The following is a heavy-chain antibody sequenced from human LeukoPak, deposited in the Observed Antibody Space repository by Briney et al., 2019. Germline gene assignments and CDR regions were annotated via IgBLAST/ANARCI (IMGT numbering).Heavy chain of an antibody. D-gene: IGHD3-10*01. CDR3: AKRLASGNTGGYFQH. CDR2: ISHDGGNE. Sequence: GGSLRLSCAASGFTFSTHGMHWVRQAPGKGLEWVAAISHDGGNEDYADSVKGRFTISRDNSKNTLYLQMNSLRAEDTAVYYCAKRLASGNTGGYFQHWGQGTLVTVSS. CDR1: GFTFSTHG. J-gene: IGHJ1*01. V-gene: IGHV3-30*18.